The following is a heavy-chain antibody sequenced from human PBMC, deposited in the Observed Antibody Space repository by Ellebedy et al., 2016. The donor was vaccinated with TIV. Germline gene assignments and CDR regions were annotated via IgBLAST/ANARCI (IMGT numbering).Heavy chain of an antibody. CDR2: ISYDGRNK. CDR1: GFTFSSYA. Sequence: GESLKISCAASGFTFSSYAMHWVRQAPGKGLEWVAVISYDGRNKYYADSVKGRFTISRDNSKNTLYLQMNSLRAEDTAVYYCASRIVVVTHDAFDIWGQGTMVTVSS. CDR3: ASRIVVVTHDAFDI. D-gene: IGHD2-21*02. V-gene: IGHV3-30*04. J-gene: IGHJ3*02.